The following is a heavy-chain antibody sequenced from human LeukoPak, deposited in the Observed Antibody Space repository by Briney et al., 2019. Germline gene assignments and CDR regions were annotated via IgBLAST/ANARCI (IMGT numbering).Heavy chain of an antibody. Sequence: GGSLRLSCAASGFTVSNTYMSWVRQAPGNGLEWVSLIYSGGNTYYADSVKGRFSISRDNSKNTLFLQMDSLRAEDAAIYYCAKGERGIDYWGQGTLVTVSS. J-gene: IGHJ4*02. V-gene: IGHV3-53*01. CDR3: AKGERGIDY. CDR2: IYSGGNT. CDR1: GFTVSNTY. D-gene: IGHD7-27*01.